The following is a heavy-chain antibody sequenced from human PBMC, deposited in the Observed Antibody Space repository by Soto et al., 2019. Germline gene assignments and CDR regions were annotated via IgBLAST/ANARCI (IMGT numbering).Heavy chain of an antibody. Sequence: ASVKVSCKASGYTFSDYAMHWVRQAPGQRLEWIGWINAGNGNTKYSEKFQDRVTITRDTSASTAYMELSSLTSEDTAVYYCARDKITSLLRCVNWFDPWGQGTLVTVSS. CDR2: INAGNGNT. D-gene: IGHD1-20*01. V-gene: IGHV1-3*01. CDR3: ARDKITSLLRCVNWFDP. J-gene: IGHJ5*02. CDR1: GYTFSDYA.